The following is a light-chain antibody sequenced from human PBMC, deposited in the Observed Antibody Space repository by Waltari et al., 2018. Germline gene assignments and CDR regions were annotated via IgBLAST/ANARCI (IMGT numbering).Light chain of an antibody. V-gene: IGKV2-30*02. CDR3: GQSTHWPFT. CDR1: QSLVHSDGNTY. Sequence: DVVMTQSPLSLPITPRQPASVSCRSSQSLVHSDGNTYLSWYQQKPGQPPRLLICKVSNRDSGVPYRFSGSGAGTDFTLKISRVEAEDVGVYYCGQSTHWPFTFGPGTKLDIK. J-gene: IGKJ3*01. CDR2: KVS.